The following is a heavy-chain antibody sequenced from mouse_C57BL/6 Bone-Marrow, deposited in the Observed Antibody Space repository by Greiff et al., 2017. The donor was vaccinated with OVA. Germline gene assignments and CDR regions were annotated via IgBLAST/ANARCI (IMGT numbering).Heavy chain of an antibody. CDR1: GYTFTDYY. V-gene: IGHV1-75*01. CDR3: ASPSKGYYKDWYFDV. J-gene: IGHJ1*03. Sequence: QVQLQQSGPELVKPGASVKISCKASGYTFTDYYINWVKQRPGQGLEWIGWIFPGSGSTYYNEKFKGKATLTVDKSSSTAYMLLSSLTSEDSAVFFCASPSKGYYKDWYFDVWGTGTTVTVSS. D-gene: IGHD2-3*01. CDR2: IFPGSGST.